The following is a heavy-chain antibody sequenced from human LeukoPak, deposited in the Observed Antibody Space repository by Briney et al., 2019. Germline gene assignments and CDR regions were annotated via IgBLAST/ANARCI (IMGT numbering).Heavy chain of an antibody. V-gene: IGHV1-2*02. J-gene: IGHJ1*01. D-gene: IGHD1-26*01. CDR3: ARDHGGSYETTEYFQH. Sequence: GASVKVSCKASGYTFTGYYMHWVRQAPGQGLEWMGWINPNSGGTNYAQKFQGRVTMTRDTSISTAYMELTSLRSDDTAVYYCARDHGGSYETTEYFQHWGQGTLVTVSS. CDR1: GYTFTGYY. CDR2: INPNSGGT.